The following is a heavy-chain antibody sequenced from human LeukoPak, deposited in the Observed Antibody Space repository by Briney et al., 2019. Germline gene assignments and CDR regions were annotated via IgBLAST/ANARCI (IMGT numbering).Heavy chain of an antibody. CDR2: ISGGGATT. CDR1: GFTFTDYA. Sequence: GGSLRLSCAASGFTFTDYAMSWVRRAPGQGLECVSVISGGGATTYFADSVKGRFTISRDNSKNTLYLQMNSLRAEDTAVYYCARGTRVREWLQYYYYGMDVWGQGTTVTVSS. V-gene: IGHV3-23*01. D-gene: IGHD3-3*01. J-gene: IGHJ6*02. CDR3: ARGTRVREWLQYYYYGMDV.